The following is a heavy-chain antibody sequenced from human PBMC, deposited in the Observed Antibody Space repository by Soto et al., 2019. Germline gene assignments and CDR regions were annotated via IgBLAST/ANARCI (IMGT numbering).Heavy chain of an antibody. D-gene: IGHD2-2*01. V-gene: IGHV3-48*03. J-gene: IGHJ4*02. CDR1: GFTFSSYE. Sequence: PGGSLRLSCAASGFTFSSYEMNWVRQAPGKGLEWVSYISSSGSTIYYADSVKGRFTISRDNAKNSLYLQMNNLRAEDTALYYCAKGGVLVAAAIVYCGQGTLVTVSS. CDR3: AKGGVLVAAAIVY. CDR2: ISSSGSTI.